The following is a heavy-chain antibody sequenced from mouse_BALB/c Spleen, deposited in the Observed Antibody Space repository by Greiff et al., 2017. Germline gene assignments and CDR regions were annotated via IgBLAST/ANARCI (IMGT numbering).Heavy chain of an antibody. V-gene: IGHV2-9-2*01. Sequence: VQLQESGPGLVATSQSLSITCTVSGFSLTSYDISWIRQPPGKGLEWLGVIWTGGGTNYNSAFMSRLSISKDNSKSQVFLKMNSLQTDDTAIYYCVREEKNGTMDYWGQGTSVTVSS. CDR1: GFSLTSYD. CDR3: VREEKNGTMDY. J-gene: IGHJ4*01. CDR2: IWTGGGT.